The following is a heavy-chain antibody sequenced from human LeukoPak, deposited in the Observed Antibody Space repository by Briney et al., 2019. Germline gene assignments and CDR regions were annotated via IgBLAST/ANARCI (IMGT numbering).Heavy chain of an antibody. V-gene: IGHV3-30-3*01. J-gene: IGHJ4*02. D-gene: IGHD3-22*01. CDR1: GFTFITYA. CDR2: ISYDGSNK. CDR3: TRVTDYYESSIDY. Sequence: GGSLRLSCAASGFTFITYAMYWVRQAPGKGLEWVAVISYDGSNKHYADSVKGRFTISRDNAKSTLYLQMNSLRDDDTGLYYCTRVTDYYESSIDYWGQGTLVTVSS.